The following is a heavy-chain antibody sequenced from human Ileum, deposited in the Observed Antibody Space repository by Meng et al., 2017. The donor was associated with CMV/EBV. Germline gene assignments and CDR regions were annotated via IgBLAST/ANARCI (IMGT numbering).Heavy chain of an antibody. D-gene: IGHD1-7*01. CDR3: AEDKWNYDPPTYYYYGMDV. J-gene: IGHJ6*02. Sequence: ASVKVSCKASGYTLISYGISWVRQAPGQGREWMGWISAYNGNTNYAQKLQGRVTMTTDTPTSTAYMVLRSLRSDDTAVYYCAEDKWNYDPPTYYYYGMDVWGQGTTVTVSS. CDR2: ISAYNGNT. V-gene: IGHV1-18*01. CDR1: GYTLISYG.